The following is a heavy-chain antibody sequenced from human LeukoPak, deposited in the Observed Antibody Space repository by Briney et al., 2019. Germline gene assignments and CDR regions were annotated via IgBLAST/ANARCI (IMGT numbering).Heavy chain of an antibody. CDR2: IYYSGST. CDR3: ARALSDFWSGSYYYYYMDV. J-gene: IGHJ6*03. V-gene: IGHV4-59*01. Sequence: PSETLSLTCTVSGGSISSYYWSWIRQPPGKGLEWIGYIYYSGSTNYNPPLKSRVTISVDTSKNQFSLKLSSVTAADTAVYYCARALSDFWSGSYYYYYMDVWGKGTTVTVSS. D-gene: IGHD3-3*01. CDR1: GGSISSYY.